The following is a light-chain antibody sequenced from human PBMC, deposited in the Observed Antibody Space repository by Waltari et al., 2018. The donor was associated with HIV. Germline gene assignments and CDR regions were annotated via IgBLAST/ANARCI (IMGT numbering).Light chain of an antibody. V-gene: IGKV3-20*01. CDR2: GTS. CDR1: PSVPNTY. CDR3: QLYGRSVTVT. J-gene: IGKJ4*01. Sequence: EVALTQSPGTLSLSPGERATLSCRASPSVPNTYVAWYQQKPGQAPRLLMYGTSIRASGIADRFSGSRAGADSTLIISTLAPEDFAVYFCQLYGRSVTVTFGGGTKVE.